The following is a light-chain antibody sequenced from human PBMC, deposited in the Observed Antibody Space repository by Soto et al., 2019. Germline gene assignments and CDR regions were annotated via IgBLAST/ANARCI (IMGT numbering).Light chain of an antibody. CDR3: QQSYSTSAHT. J-gene: IGKJ4*01. Sequence: DIQMTQSPSSLSASVGDRVTITCRASQSISSYLNWYQQKPGKAPKLLIYAASSFQRGVPSRFSGSGSGTDFSLTISSLQPEDFATYYFQQSYSTSAHTFGGGTKVEIK. CDR2: AAS. CDR1: QSISSY. V-gene: IGKV1-39*01.